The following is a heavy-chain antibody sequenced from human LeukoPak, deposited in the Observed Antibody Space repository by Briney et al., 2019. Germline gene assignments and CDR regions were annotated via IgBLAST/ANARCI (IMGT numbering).Heavy chain of an antibody. CDR2: ITRDGSST. J-gene: IGHJ6*04. D-gene: IGHD3-16*01. CDR3: ARDPGYESWSPFWGGMDV. Sequence: GGSLRLSCAASGFTFSSSWMHWVRQAPGKGLVWVSRITRDGSSTTYADSVKGRFTTSRDNAKNTLYLRMDSLRDDDTAVYYCARDPGYESWSPFWGGMDVWGNGTTVIVSS. V-gene: IGHV3-74*01. CDR1: GFTFSSSW.